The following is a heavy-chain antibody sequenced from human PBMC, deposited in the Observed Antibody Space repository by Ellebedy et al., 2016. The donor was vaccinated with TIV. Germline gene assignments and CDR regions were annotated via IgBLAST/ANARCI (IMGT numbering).Heavy chain of an antibody. Sequence: PGGSLRLSCAASGFTFSDHWMSWVRPAPGKGPEWVANIRQDGSDKNYVDSVKGRFTISRDNAKSLLYLQMNSLRAEDTAVYYCVGPHWLVYSWGQGTLVTVSS. D-gene: IGHD3-9*01. V-gene: IGHV3-7*03. CDR2: IRQDGSDK. CDR1: GFTFSDHW. J-gene: IGHJ4*02. CDR3: VGPHWLVYS.